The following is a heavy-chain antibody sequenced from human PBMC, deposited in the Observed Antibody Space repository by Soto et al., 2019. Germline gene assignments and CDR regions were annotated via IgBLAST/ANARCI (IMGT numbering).Heavy chain of an antibody. V-gene: IGHV3-11*06. CDR1: GFTFSDHY. Sequence: PGGSLRLPCAASGFTFSDHYMTWIRQAPGKGLEWISYINPTGSYTHYADSVKGRFSISRDNAENSLYLQMNSLRPEDTALYYCARGHHSMDVWRQGATVTVSS. J-gene: IGHJ6*02. CDR3: ARGHHSMDV. CDR2: INPTGSYT.